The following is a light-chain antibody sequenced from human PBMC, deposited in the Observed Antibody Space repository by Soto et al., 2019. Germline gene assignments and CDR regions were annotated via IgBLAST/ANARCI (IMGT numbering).Light chain of an antibody. CDR3: QQYGSSPIT. V-gene: IGKV1-5*03. J-gene: IGKJ5*01. CDR1: QTISSW. Sequence: DIPITQAPSTLSGSVGDRVTITCRASQTISSWLAWYQQKPGKAPKLLIYKASTLKSGVPSRFSGSGSGTEFTLTISSLQPDDFATYYCQQYGSSPITFGQGTRLEI. CDR2: KAS.